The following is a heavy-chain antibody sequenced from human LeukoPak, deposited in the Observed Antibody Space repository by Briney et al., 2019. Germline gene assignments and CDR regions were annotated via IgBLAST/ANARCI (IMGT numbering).Heavy chain of an antibody. J-gene: IGHJ4*02. D-gene: IGHD1-26*01. CDR1: GFTFSSYW. V-gene: IGHV3-74*01. CDR2: INSDGSST. Sequence: GGSLRLSCAASGFTFSSYWMHWVRQAPGKGLVWVSRINSDGSSTSYADSVKGRFTISRENAKNTLYLQMNSLRAEDTAVYYCASGLVGATFDYWGQGTLVTVSS. CDR3: ASGLVGATFDY.